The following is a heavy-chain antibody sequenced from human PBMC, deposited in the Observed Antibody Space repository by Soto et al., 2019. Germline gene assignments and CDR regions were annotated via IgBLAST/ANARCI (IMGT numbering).Heavy chain of an antibody. Sequence: QVQLVQSGAEVKKPGSSVNVSCKTSGGTFGNSAVTWVRQAPGQGLEWLGGIVPMFGTANYAQKFQGRVKITADESTITAYMELNSLKTDDTAVYYCARDGDPQSAFWSGPLGGGRFDP. D-gene: IGHD3-3*01. CDR1: GGTFGNSA. J-gene: IGHJ5*02. CDR3: ARDGDPQSAFWSGPLGGGRFDP. V-gene: IGHV1-69*12. CDR2: IVPMFGTA.